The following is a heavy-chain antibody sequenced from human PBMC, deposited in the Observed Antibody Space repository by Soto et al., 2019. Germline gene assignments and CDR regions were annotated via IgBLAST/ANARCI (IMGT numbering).Heavy chain of an antibody. V-gene: IGHV4-4*02. CDR3: ARVPITMRVAHPSSYYYYYGMDV. J-gene: IGHJ6*02. CDR1: GGSISSSNW. D-gene: IGHD3-22*01. Sequence: SETLSLTCAVSGGSISSSNWWSWVRQPPGKGLEWIGEIYHSGSTNYNPSLKSRVTISVDKSKNQFSLKLSSVTAADTAVYYCARVPITMRVAHPSSYYYYYGMDVWGQGTTVT. CDR2: IYHSGST.